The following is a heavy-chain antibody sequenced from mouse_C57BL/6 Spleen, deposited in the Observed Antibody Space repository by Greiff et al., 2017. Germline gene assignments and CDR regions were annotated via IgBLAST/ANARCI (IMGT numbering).Heavy chain of an antibody. J-gene: IGHJ2*01. V-gene: IGHV1-54*01. CDR3: ARWDEGFDY. D-gene: IGHD4-1*01. Sequence: VQLQQSGAELVRPGTSVKVSCKASGYAFTNYLLAWVKQRPGQGLAWIGVIIPGSGGTNSNAKFKGKATLTAEKSSSTADMQLISLTSEDSSVYFCARWDEGFDYGGQGTTLTVSS. CDR1: GYAFTNYL. CDR2: IIPGSGGT.